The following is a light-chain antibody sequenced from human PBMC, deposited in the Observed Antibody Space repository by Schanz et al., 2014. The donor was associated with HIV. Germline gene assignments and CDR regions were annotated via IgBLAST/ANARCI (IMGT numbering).Light chain of an antibody. V-gene: IGLV1-40*01. J-gene: IGLJ1*01. CDR3: QSSDTSLSAV. Sequence: QSVLTQPPSVSGAPGQRVTISCTGSNSNIGAGYAVHWYQQLPGTAPKLLISDNFNRPSGVPDRFSGSKSDTSASLAITGLQADDEAHYYCQSSDTSLSAVFGTGTKLTVL. CDR2: DNF. CDR1: NSNIGAGYA.